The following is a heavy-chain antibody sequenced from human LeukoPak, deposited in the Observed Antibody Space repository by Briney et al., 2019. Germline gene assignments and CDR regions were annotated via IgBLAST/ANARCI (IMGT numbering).Heavy chain of an antibody. V-gene: IGHV3-43*01. CDR2: ISWNGVST. D-gene: IGHD6-6*01. J-gene: IGHJ4*02. Sequence: PGGSLRLSCAASGLTFSNYAMSWVRQAPGKGLEWVSLISWNGVSTYYADSVKGRFTISRDNSKNSLYLQMNSLRTEDTALYYCAKERGSSGYFDYWSQGTLVTVSS. CDR1: GLTFSNYA. CDR3: AKERGSSGYFDY.